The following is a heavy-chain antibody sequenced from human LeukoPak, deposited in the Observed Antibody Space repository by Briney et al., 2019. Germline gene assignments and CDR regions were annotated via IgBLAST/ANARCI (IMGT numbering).Heavy chain of an antibody. Sequence: SQTLSLTCTVSGGSISSGGYYWSWIRQHPGKGLEWIGYIYYSGSTNYNPSLKSRVTISVDTSKNQFSLKLSSVTAADTAVYYCARQRHDYGGYYFDYWGQGTLVTVSS. CDR3: ARQRHDYGGYYFDY. J-gene: IGHJ4*02. V-gene: IGHV4-31*03. CDR1: GGSISSGGYY. CDR2: IYYSGST. D-gene: IGHD4-17*01.